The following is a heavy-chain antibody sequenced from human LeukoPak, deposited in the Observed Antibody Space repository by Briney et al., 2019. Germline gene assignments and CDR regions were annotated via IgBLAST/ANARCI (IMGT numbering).Heavy chain of an antibody. V-gene: IGHV1-2*02. CDR3: ARRVVLTAYDY. Sequence: ASVKVSCKASGYTFTGSYMLWVRQAPGQGLEWMGWINPNSGGTKYAQKFQGRVTMTRDTSISTAYMEVSRLTSDDTAVYYCARRVVLTAYDYWGQGTLVTVSS. J-gene: IGHJ4*02. D-gene: IGHD3-9*01. CDR2: INPNSGGT. CDR1: GYTFTGSY.